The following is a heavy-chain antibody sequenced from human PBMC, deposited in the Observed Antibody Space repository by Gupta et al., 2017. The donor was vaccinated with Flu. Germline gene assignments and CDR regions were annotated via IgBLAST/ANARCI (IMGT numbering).Heavy chain of an antibody. Sequence: EVQLVETGGGLIQPGGSLRLSCAASGFTVSSNYMSWVRPAPGKGLEWVSVIYSGGSTYYADSVKGRFTISRDNSKNTLYLQMNSLRAEDTAVYYCASRIVVVPAAIPYYYYGMDVWGQGTTVTVSS. CDR3: ASRIVVVPAAIPYYYYGMDV. CDR2: IYSGGST. D-gene: IGHD2-2*02. J-gene: IGHJ6*02. CDR1: GFTVSSNY. V-gene: IGHV3-53*02.